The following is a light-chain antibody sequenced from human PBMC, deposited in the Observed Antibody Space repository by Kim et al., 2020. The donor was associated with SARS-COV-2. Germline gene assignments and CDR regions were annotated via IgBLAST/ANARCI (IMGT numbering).Light chain of an antibody. CDR2: KDS. CDR1: ALPEKQ. CDR3: QSADGSGTYV. J-gene: IGLJ1*01. V-gene: IGLV3-25*03. Sequence: VSPEQTARITCSGDALPEKQTDWYQQKSGQAPLLLIYKDSERPSGIPGRFSGSSSGTTVTLTISGVQAEDDADYYCQSADGSGTYVFGTGTKVTVL.